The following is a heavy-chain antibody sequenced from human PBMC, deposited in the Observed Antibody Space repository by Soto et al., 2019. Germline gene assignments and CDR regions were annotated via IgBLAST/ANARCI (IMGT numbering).Heavy chain of an antibody. V-gene: IGHV4-34*01. J-gene: IGHJ6*02. Sequence: SETLSLTCAVYGGSFSGYYWSWIRQPLGKGLEWIGEINHSGSTNYNPSLKSRVTISVDTSKNQFSLKLSSVTAADTAVYYCARGVTMVRGVIITNRYYGMDVWGQGTTVTAP. CDR1: GGSFSGYY. D-gene: IGHD3-10*01. CDR2: INHSGST. CDR3: ARGVTMVRGVIITNRYYGMDV.